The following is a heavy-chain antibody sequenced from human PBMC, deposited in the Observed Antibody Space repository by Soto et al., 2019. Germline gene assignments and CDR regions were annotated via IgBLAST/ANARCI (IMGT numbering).Heavy chain of an antibody. CDR1: GGSISSYY. J-gene: IGHJ2*01. V-gene: IGHV4-59*08. CDR3: ARFNWHFDL. CDR2: IYYSGST. Sequence: QVQLQESGPGLVKPSETLSLTCTVSGGSISSYYWSWIRQPPGKGLEWIGYIYYSGSTNYNPSRTSRVTISVDTSKNQFSLKLSSVTAADTAVYFCARFNWHFDLWGRGTLVTVSS.